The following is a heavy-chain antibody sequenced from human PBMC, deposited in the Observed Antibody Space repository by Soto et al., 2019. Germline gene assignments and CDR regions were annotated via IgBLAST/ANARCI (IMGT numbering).Heavy chain of an antibody. Sequence: ASVKVSCKASGFTFTSSAMQWVRQARGQRLEWIGWIVVGSGNTNYAQKFQERVTITRDMSTSTAYMELSSLRSEDTAVYYCAAGRALYYDFWSGRDPYGMDVWGQGTTVTVSS. CDR2: IVVGSGNT. CDR1: GFTFTSSA. CDR3: AAGRALYYDFWSGRDPYGMDV. V-gene: IGHV1-58*02. J-gene: IGHJ6*02. D-gene: IGHD3-3*01.